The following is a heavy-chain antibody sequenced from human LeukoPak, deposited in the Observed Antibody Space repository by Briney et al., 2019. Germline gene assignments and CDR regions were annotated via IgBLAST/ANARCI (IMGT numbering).Heavy chain of an antibody. J-gene: IGHJ4*02. CDR2: IYYSGST. CDR3: ASSETIDWLTFYTY. CDR1: GGSVSSGNYY. Sequence: SETLSLTCTVSGGSVSSGNYYWSWIRQPPGKGLEWIGYIYYSGSTNYNPSLKSRVTISVDTSKNQFSLKLSSVTAADTAVYYCASSETIDWLTFYTYWGQGTLVTVSS. V-gene: IGHV4-61*01. D-gene: IGHD3-9*01.